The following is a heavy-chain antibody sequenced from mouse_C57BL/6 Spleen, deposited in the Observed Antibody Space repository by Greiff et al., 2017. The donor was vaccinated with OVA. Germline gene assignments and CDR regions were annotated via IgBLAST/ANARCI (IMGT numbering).Heavy chain of an antibody. D-gene: IGHD2-1*01. Sequence: QVQLQQPGAELVKPGASVKLSCKASGYTFTSYWMHWVKQRPGPGLEWIGMIHPNSGSTNYNEKFKSKATLTVDKSSSTAYMQLSSLTSEDSAGYYCARGRGNYERFDYWGQGTTLTVSS. J-gene: IGHJ2*01. CDR3: ARGRGNYERFDY. CDR1: GYTFTSYW. CDR2: IHPNSGST. V-gene: IGHV1-64*01.